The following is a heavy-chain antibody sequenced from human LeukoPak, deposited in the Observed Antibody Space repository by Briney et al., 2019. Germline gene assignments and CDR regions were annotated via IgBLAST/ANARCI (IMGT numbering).Heavy chain of an antibody. CDR2: ISSSGSTI. J-gene: IGHJ4*02. V-gene: IGHV3-48*03. CDR3: AREPEKWELLSRLPLRGRDYFDY. D-gene: IGHD1-26*01. Sequence: PGGSLRLSCAASGFTFSSYEMNWVRQAPGKGLEWVSYISSSGSTIYYADSVKGRFTISRDNAKNSLYLQMNSLRAEDTAVYYCAREPEKWELLSRLPLRGRDYFDYWGQGTLVTVSS. CDR1: GFTFSSYE.